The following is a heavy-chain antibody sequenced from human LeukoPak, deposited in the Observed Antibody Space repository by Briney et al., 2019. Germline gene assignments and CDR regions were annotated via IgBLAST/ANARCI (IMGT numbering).Heavy chain of an antibody. CDR1: GFIFSNYW. J-gene: IGHJ4*02. Sequence: GGSLRLSCEATGFIFSNYWMAWVRQAPGKGLEWVANIKEDGSDKNYVDSMKGRFTISRDNAKNSLYLQMNSLRVEDTAIYYCARDAGYGYDRFDYWGQGAQVTVSS. D-gene: IGHD5-18*01. V-gene: IGHV3-7*01. CDR3: ARDAGYGYDRFDY. CDR2: IKEDGSDK.